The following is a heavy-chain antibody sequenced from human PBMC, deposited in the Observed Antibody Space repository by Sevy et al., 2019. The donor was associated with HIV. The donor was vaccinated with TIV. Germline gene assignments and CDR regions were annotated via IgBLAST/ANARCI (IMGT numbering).Heavy chain of an antibody. V-gene: IGHV3-7*01. J-gene: IGHJ4*02. CDR1: GFTFDNYW. CDR3: ARRYFDL. CDR2: IRQDGNEI. Sequence: GGSLRLSCVASGFTFDNYWMHWVRQAPGKGLEWVANIRQDGNEIYYADSVKGRFTISRDNAKESLYLQMSNLRVEDTAIYYCARRYFDLWGQGILVTVS.